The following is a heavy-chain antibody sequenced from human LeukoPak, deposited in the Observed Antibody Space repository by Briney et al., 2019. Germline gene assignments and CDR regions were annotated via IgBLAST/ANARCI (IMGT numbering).Heavy chain of an antibody. Sequence: PSETLSLTCTVSGGSISSSSYYWGWIRQPPGKGLEWIGSIYYSGSTYYNPSLKSRVTISVDTSKNQFSLKLSSVTAADTAVYYCARVMRGDNDAFDIWGQGTMVTVSS. CDR1: GGSISSSSYY. CDR2: IYYSGST. CDR3: ARVMRGDNDAFDI. V-gene: IGHV4-39*07. D-gene: IGHD3-10*01. J-gene: IGHJ3*02.